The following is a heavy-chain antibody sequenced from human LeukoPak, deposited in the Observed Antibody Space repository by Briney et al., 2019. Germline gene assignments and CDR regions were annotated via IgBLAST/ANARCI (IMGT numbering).Heavy chain of an antibody. CDR1: GYTFTSYG. CDR2: ISAYNGNT. CDR3: ARGAHCSSTSCYRPHDY. D-gene: IGHD2-2*02. Sequence: ASVKVSCKASGYTFTSYGISWVRQAPGQGLEWMGWISAYNGNTNYAQKLQGRVTMTTDTSTSTAYMELRSLRSDDTAVYYCARGAHCSSTSCYRPHDYWGQGTLVTVSS. V-gene: IGHV1-18*01. J-gene: IGHJ4*02.